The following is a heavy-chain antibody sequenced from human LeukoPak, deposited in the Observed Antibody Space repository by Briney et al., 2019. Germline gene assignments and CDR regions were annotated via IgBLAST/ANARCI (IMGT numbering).Heavy chain of an antibody. CDR3: ARYDIVVVPAAIPTYYFDY. J-gene: IGHJ4*02. CDR2: INPNSVGA. Sequence: ASVKCSCNASGHTFTGYYMQCVRQAPVQGLDWSGCINPNSVGANYAQKFQGRVTMTRDTSISTAYMELSRLRSDDTAVYYCARYDIVVVPAAIPTYYFDYWGQGTLVTASS. CDR1: GHTFTGYY. V-gene: IGHV1-2*02. D-gene: IGHD2-2*02.